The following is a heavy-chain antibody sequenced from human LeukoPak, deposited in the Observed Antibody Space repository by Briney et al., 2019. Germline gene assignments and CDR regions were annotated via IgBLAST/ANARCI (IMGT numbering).Heavy chain of an antibody. CDR2: IRYDGSNK. V-gene: IGHV3-30*02. CDR1: GFTFGDYT. D-gene: IGHD1-1*01. Sequence: PGRSLRLSCTTSGFTFGDYTMNWFRQAPGKGLEWVAFIRYDGSNKYYADSVKGRFTISRDNSKNTLYLQMNSLRAEDTAVYYCAKDRGNWNDVADPWGQGTLVTVSS. CDR3: AKDRGNWNDVADP. J-gene: IGHJ5*02.